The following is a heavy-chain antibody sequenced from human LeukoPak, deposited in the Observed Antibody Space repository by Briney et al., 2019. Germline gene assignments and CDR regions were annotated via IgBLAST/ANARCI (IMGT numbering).Heavy chain of an antibody. Sequence: ASVKVSCKVSGYTLTELSMHWVRQAPGKGLEWMGGFDPEDGETIYAQKFQGRVTMTEDTSTDTAYMELSSLRSEDTAVYYCATDYLGTMVRGAPGYWGQGTLVTVSS. CDR2: FDPEDGET. CDR1: GYTLTELS. CDR3: ATDYLGTMVRGAPGY. J-gene: IGHJ4*02. V-gene: IGHV1-24*01. D-gene: IGHD3-10*01.